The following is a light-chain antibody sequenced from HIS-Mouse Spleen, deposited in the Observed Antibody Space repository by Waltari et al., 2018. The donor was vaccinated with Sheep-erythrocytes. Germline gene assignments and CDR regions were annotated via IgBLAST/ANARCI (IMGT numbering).Light chain of an antibody. J-gene: IGLJ3*02. CDR3: SSYAGSNNWV. CDR2: EVS. CDR1: SSDVGGYNY. V-gene: IGLV2-8*01. Sequence: QSALTQPPSASGSPGQSVTISCTGTSSDVGGYNYVSWYQQPPAQPPHPTLYEVSKRPSGVPDRFSGSKSGNTASLTVSGLQAEDEADYYCSSYAGSNNWVFGGGTKLTVL.